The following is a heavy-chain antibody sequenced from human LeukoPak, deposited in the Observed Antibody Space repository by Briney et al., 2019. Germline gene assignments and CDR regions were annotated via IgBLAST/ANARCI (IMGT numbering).Heavy chain of an antibody. CDR1: GFTFSSYA. CDR3: ARALIVVVPAAMALDP. J-gene: IGHJ5*02. CDR2: ITYDGSNK. D-gene: IGHD2-2*01. Sequence: GRSLRLSCAASGFTFSSYAMHWVRQAPGKGLEWVAVITYDGSNKYYADSVKGRFTISRDNSKNTLYLQMNSLRAEDTAVYYCARALIVVVPAAMALDPWGQGTLVTVSS. V-gene: IGHV3-30*04.